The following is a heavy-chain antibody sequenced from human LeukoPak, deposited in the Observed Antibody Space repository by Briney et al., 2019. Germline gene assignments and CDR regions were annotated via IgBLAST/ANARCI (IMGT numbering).Heavy chain of an antibody. CDR1: GFTFSSYA. CDR2: ISGSGGST. J-gene: IGHJ5*02. D-gene: IGHD3-22*01. CDR3: AKDPRPEITMIVVVITIGWFDP. Sequence: PGGSLRLSCAASGFTFSSYAMSWVRQAPGKGLEWVSAISGSGGSTYYADSVKGRFTISRDNSKNTLYLQMNSLRAEDTAVYYCAKDPRPEITMIVVVITIGWFDPWGQGTLVTVSS. V-gene: IGHV3-23*01.